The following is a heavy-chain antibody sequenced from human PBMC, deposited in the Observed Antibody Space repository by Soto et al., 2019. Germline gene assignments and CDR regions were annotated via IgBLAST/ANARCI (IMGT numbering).Heavy chain of an antibody. CDR3: VRVVAIPGYPDN. CDR2: IVPIVDTS. J-gene: IGHJ4*02. V-gene: IGHV1-69*12. Sequence: QVQLVQSGAEVRQPASSVKVSCKTSGGTFSSYAISWVRQAPGQGLEWMGGIVPIVDTSTYAQKFKGRVTITADESTSTAYMELISLRSDDTAIYYCVRVVAIPGYPDNWGQGTLVTVSS. D-gene: IGHD5-12*01. CDR1: GGTFSSYA.